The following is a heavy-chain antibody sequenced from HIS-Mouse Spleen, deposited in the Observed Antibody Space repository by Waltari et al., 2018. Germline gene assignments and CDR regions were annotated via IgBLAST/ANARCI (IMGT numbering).Heavy chain of an antibody. V-gene: IGHV3-74*01. J-gene: IGHJ3*02. CDR3: ARGMGSSWPYDAFDI. CDR1: GCTIMSNW. D-gene: IGHD6-13*01. Sequence: EVQLVEYGGGLAEPGGSLRLSCAASGCTIMSNWTTWFRQAPGTGLVWVSRINSDGSSTSYADSVKGRFTISRDNAKNTLYLQMNSLRAEDTAVYYCARGMGSSWPYDAFDIWGQGTMVTVSS. CDR2: INSDGSST.